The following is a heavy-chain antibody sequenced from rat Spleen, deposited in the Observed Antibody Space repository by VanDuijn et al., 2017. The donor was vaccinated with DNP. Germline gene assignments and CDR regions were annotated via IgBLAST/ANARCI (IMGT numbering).Heavy chain of an antibody. J-gene: IGHJ1*01. CDR2: ISTSGGST. CDR3: ARGSSSIYWYFDV. D-gene: IGHD1-2*01. CDR1: GLTFSDYD. V-gene: IGHV5-25*01. Sequence: EVQLVESGGDLVQPGRSLKLSCAGSGLTFSDYDMAWVRQAPTKGLEWVASISTSGGSTYYRDSVKGRFTISRDNAKSSLYLQMNSLKSEDTATYYCARGSSSIYWYFDVWGPGTMVTVSS.